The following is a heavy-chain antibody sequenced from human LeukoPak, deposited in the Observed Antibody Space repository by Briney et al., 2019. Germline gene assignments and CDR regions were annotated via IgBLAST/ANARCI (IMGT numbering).Heavy chain of an antibody. D-gene: IGHD3-3*01. CDR3: VKSGVPGVKYYFDY. V-gene: IGHV3-23*01. CDR1: GFTFSSYA. CDR2: ISGSGSNT. Sequence: GGSLRLSCAASGFTFSSYAMSWVRQAPGKGLEWVSGISGSGSNTYYADSVKGRFTISRDTSKNTLYLQMNSLRAEDTAVYFCVKSGVPGVKYYFDYWGQGTLVPVSS. J-gene: IGHJ4*02.